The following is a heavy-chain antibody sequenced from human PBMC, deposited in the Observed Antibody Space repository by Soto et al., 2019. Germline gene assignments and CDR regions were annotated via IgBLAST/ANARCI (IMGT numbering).Heavy chain of an antibody. D-gene: IGHD3-22*01. V-gene: IGHV1-69*12. Sequence: QVQLVQSGAEVKKPGSSVKVSCKVSGGIFNNYAIAWVRQAPGQGLEWMGGIIPLFGTAKCAQRFQGRVTISADESTSTGYLELTSLRSEDTAMYYCAKYGFGSVYYRVFDSWGQGALVTVSS. CDR2: IIPLFGTA. CDR3: AKYGFGSVYYRVFDS. CDR1: GGIFNNYA. J-gene: IGHJ4*02.